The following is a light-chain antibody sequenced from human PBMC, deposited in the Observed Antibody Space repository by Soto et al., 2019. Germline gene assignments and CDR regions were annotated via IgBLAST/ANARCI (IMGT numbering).Light chain of an antibody. CDR2: GAS. CDR1: QSVSSN. Sequence: EIVMTQSPATLSVSPGERATLSCRASQSVSSNLAWYQQKPGQAPRLLIYGASPRATGIPARFGGSGSGTVFTLTISSLQSEDFAVYYCQQYNNWPSGTFGQGTKVDIK. J-gene: IGKJ1*01. CDR3: QQYNNWPSGT. V-gene: IGKV3-15*01.